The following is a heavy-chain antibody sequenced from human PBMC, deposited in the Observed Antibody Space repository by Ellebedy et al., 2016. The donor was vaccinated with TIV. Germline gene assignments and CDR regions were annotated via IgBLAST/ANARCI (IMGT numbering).Heavy chain of an antibody. V-gene: IGHV3-23*01. D-gene: IGHD3-9*01. J-gene: IGHJ6*02. CDR2: ISGSGGGSA. CDR1: GFTFSSYA. CDR3: AARYFDWLLTFQNYGMDV. Sequence: GESLKISXAASGFTFSSYAMSWVRQAPGKGLEWVSVISGSGGGSAYYADSVKGRFTISRDNSKNTLYLQMNSLRAEDTAVYYCAARYFDWLLTFQNYGMDVWGQGTTVTVSS.